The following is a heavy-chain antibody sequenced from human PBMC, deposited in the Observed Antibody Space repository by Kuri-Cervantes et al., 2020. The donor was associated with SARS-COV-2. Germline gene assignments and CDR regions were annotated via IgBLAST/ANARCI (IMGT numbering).Heavy chain of an antibody. Sequence: SVKVSCKASGGTFSNYGTSWVRQAPGQGLEWMGGIIPSFGTTKYARKFQGRVTITADESTSTAYMELSSLRYEDTAVYYRTREGHSSGWDAEYFHHWGQGTLVTDSS. CDR2: IIPSFGTT. CDR1: GGTFSNYG. V-gene: IGHV1-69*13. J-gene: IGHJ1*01. CDR3: TREGHSSGWDAEYFHH. D-gene: IGHD6-19*01.